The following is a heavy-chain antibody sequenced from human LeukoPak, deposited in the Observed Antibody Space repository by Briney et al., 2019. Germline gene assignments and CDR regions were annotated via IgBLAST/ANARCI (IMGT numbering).Heavy chain of an antibody. V-gene: IGHV1-69*04. CDR2: IIPILGIA. CDR1: GGTFSSYA. J-gene: IGHJ3*02. Sequence: SVKVSCKASGGTFSSYAISWVRQAPGQGLEWMGRIIPILGIANYAQKFQGRVTITADKSTSTAYMELSSLRSGDTTVYYCARGGAAYCSSTSCYTGGAFDIWGQGTMVTVSS. D-gene: IGHD2-2*02. CDR3: ARGGAAYCSSTSCYTGGAFDI.